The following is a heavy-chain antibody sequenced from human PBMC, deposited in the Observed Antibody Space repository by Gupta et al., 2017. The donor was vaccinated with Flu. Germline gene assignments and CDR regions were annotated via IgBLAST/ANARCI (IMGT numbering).Heavy chain of an antibody. J-gene: IGHJ4*02. V-gene: IGHV3-21*01. CDR2: ISSSSSYI. CDR3: VRQFAVEQKIDF. D-gene: IGHD2-2*01. Sequence: VRQAPGKGLEWVSSISSSSSYIYYADSVKGRFTISRDNAKNSLYLQMNSLRAADTAVYYRVRQFAVEQKIDFWGQGTLVTVSS.